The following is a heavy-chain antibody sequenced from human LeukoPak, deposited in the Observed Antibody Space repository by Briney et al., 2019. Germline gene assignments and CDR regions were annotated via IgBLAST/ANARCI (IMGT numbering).Heavy chain of an antibody. J-gene: IGHJ3*02. CDR2: ISSNGGST. V-gene: IGHV3-64*01. Sequence: GGSLRLSCAASGFTFSSYAMHWVRQAPGKGLEYVSAISSNGGSTYYANSVKGRFTISRDNTKNTLYLQMGSLRAEDMAVYYCARAGSSDAFDIWGQGTMVTVSS. D-gene: IGHD3-10*01. CDR3: ARAGSSDAFDI. CDR1: GFTFSSYA.